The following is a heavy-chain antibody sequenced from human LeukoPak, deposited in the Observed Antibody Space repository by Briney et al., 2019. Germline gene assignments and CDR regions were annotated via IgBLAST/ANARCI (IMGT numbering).Heavy chain of an antibody. J-gene: IGHJ4*02. CDR3: ARDTKGHQHRFDY. CDR2: IYSGGST. Sequence: GGSLRLSCAASGFTVSSNYMSWVRQAPGKGLEWVSVIYSGGSTYYADSVKGRFTISRDNSKNTLYLQMNSLRAEDTAVYYCARDTKGHQHRFDYWGQGTLVTVSS. V-gene: IGHV3-66*02. D-gene: IGHD5-18*01. CDR1: GFTVSSNY.